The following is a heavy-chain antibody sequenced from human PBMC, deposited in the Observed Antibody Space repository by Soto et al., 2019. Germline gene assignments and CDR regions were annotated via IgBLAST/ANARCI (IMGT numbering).Heavy chain of an antibody. CDR3: AHSNALPPRFDY. CDR1: GFSLRTRRVG. Sequence: QITLKESGPTLVKPTQTLTLTCTFSGFSLRTRRVGVGWIRQPPGKALEWLALIYWDDDKRYSPSPKSRLTITKDTSRNQVVLTMTNVDPVDTVTYYCAHSNALPPRFDYWGQGTLVTVSS. J-gene: IGHJ4*02. CDR2: IYWDDDK. V-gene: IGHV2-5*02.